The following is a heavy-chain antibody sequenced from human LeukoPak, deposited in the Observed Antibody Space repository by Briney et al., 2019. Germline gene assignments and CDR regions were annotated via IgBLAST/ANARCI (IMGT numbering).Heavy chain of an antibody. CDR1: GFTFSDAV. V-gene: IGHV3-23*01. Sequence: GGSLRLSCAASGFTFSDAVMSWVRQAPGKGLERVSAISGDGGVTYYAASVKGGFTIYRDNSKSRVYLQMNRLRAEDTATYYCSKVGYCTSNCFRTHDYWGQGALVTVSS. CDR2: ISGDGGVT. CDR3: SKVGYCTSNCFRTHDY. D-gene: IGHD2-8*01. J-gene: IGHJ4*02.